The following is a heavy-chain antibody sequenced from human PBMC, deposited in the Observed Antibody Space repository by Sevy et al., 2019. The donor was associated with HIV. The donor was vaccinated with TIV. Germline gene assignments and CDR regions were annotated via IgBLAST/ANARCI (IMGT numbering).Heavy chain of an antibody. J-gene: IGHJ1*01. CDR1: GFIFSGYG. CDR3: AKDRITAARFQH. V-gene: IGHV3-23*01. CDR2: ISGSGGST. Sequence: GGSLRLSCAASGFIFSGYGMSWVRQAPGQGLEWVSAISGSGGSTYYEDSVKGRFTISRDNFRNTLYLQMNSLRAEDTAVYYCAKDRITAARFQHWGQGTLVTVSS. D-gene: IGHD6-13*01.